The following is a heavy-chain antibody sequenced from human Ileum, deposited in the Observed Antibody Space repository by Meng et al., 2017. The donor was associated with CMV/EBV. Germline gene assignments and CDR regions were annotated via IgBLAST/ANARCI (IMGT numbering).Heavy chain of an antibody. D-gene: IGHD2-2*01. CDR3: ARDLEFNIVVVPAAPDY. J-gene: IGHJ4*02. Sequence: FTFSSYAMHWFRQAPGKGLEWVAVISYDGSHKYYADSVKGRFTISRDNSKNTLYLQMNSLRAEDTAVYYCARDLEFNIVVVPAAPDYWGQGTLVTVSS. CDR1: FTFSSYA. V-gene: IGHV3-30*04. CDR2: ISYDGSHK.